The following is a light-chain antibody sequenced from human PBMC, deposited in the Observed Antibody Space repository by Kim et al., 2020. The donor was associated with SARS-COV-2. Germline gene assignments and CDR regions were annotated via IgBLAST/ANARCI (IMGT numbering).Light chain of an antibody. CDR3: QHYYNWPRT. J-gene: IGKJ1*01. V-gene: IGKV3D-15*01. CDR1: QYISSS. CDR2: GAS. Sequence: VAPEERATLSCRASQYISSSLAWYQQKPGQPPRLLIHGASTRATGIPARFSGSGSGTDFTLTISSLQFEDSAVYYCQHYYNWPRTFGQGTKVDIK.